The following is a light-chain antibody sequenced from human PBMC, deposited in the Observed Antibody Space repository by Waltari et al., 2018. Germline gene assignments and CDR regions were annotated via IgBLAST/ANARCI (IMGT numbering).Light chain of an antibody. Sequence: IVLTQSPATLSLSPGERAPLPCRASQSVSSYLVWYQQTPGQAPRLLIYDASNRATGIPARFSGSGSGTDFTLTISSLEPEDFAVYYCQQRSDWPPHFGQGTRLEMK. CDR3: QQRSDWPPH. V-gene: IGKV3-11*01. CDR2: DAS. J-gene: IGKJ5*01. CDR1: QSVSSY.